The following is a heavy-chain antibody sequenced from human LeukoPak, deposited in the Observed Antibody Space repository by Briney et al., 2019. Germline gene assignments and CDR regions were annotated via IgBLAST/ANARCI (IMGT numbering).Heavy chain of an antibody. CDR1: GFTFSSYE. CDR3: AKDLKLDPGYYDSSGYYYFDY. V-gene: IGHV3-23*01. Sequence: PGGSLRLSCAASGFTFSSYEMNWVRQAPGKGQEWVSGISPSGDITNYADSVKGRFTISRDNSKNTLYLQMNSLRAEDTAVYYCAKDLKLDPGYYDSSGYYYFDYWGQGTLVTVSS. J-gene: IGHJ4*02. D-gene: IGHD3-22*01. CDR2: ISPSGDIT.